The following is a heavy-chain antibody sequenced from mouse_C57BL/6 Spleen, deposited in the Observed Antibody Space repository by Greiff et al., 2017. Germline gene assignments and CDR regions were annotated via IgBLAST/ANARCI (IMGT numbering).Heavy chain of an antibody. Sequence: EVHLVESGGGLVQPGGSLKLSCAASGFTFSDYYMYWVRQTPEQRLEWVANISAGGSYTYYPDNVKGRFTITRDNATNNLYLQMRQLKSEDAAMYYCARDASDYSNRAWFAYWGQGTLVTVSA. D-gene: IGHD2-5*01. CDR2: ISAGGSYT. V-gene: IGHV5-4*01. CDR1: GFTFSDYY. CDR3: ARDASDYSNRAWFAY. J-gene: IGHJ3*01.